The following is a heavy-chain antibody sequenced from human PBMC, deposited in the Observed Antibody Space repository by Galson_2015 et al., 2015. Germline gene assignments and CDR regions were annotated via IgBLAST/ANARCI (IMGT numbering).Heavy chain of an antibody. D-gene: IGHD6-19*01. Sequence: SVKVSCKASGYTFTSYAMNWVRQAPGQGLEWMGWINTNTGNPTYAQGFTGRFVFSLDTSVSTAYLQISSLKAEDTAVYYCARAPRRQLGRLAVAGTFDYWGQGTLVTVSS. CDR3: ARAPRRQLGRLAVAGTFDY. J-gene: IGHJ4*02. V-gene: IGHV7-4-1*02. CDR1: GYTFTSYA. CDR2: INTNTGNP.